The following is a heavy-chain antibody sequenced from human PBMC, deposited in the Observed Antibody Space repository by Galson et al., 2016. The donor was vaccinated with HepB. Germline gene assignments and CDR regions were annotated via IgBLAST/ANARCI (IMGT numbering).Heavy chain of an antibody. D-gene: IGHD6-19*01. CDR3: TRGIAVAPNGPDY. V-gene: IGHV3-33*08. J-gene: IGHJ4*02. Sequence: SLRLSCAASGFTFSHYNMNWVRQAPGKGLEWVAFVWYDGGNIIYGDSAKGRFTISRDNSKNTLYLQMNSLRVEDTAVYYCTRGIAVAPNGPDYWGQGTLVTVSS. CDR1: GFTFSHYN. CDR2: VWYDGGNI.